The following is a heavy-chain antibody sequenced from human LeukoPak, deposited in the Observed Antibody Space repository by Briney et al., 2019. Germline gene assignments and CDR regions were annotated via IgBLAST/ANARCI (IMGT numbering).Heavy chain of an antibody. Sequence: SVKVSCKASGGTSSIYAISWVRQAPGQGLEWMGGIIPIFGTANYAQKFQGRVTITTDESTSTAYMELSSLRSEDTAVYYCASYLYGYESFDIWGQGTMVTVSS. V-gene: IGHV1-69*05. D-gene: IGHD5-18*01. CDR3: ASYLYGYESFDI. CDR2: IIPIFGTA. J-gene: IGHJ3*02. CDR1: GGTSSIYA.